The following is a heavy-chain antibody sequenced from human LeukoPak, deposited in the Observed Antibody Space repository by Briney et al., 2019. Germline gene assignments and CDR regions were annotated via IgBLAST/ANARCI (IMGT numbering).Heavy chain of an antibody. J-gene: IGHJ4*02. CDR2: IWYDGSNK. CDR3: ARESYGDYVTSDY. Sequence: GGSLRHSCAASGFTFSSYGMHWVRQAPGKGLEWVAVIWYDGSNKYYADSVKGRFTISRDNSKNTLYLQMNSLRAEDTAVYYCARESYGDYVTSDYWGQGTLVTVSS. V-gene: IGHV3-33*01. CDR1: GFTFSSYG. D-gene: IGHD4-17*01.